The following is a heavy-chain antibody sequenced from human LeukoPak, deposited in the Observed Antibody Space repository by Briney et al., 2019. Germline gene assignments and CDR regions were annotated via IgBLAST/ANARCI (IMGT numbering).Heavy chain of an antibody. CDR1: GYTFTGYY. CDR2: INPNSGGT. CDR3: SATVTTSGVDI. D-gene: IGHD4-17*01. V-gene: IGHV1-2*02. J-gene: IGHJ3*02. Sequence: ASVKVSCKAPGYTFTGYYMHWVRQAPGQGLEWMEWINPNSGGTNYAQKFQGRVTMTRDTSISTAYMELSRLRSDDTAVYYCSATVTTSGVDIWGQGTMVTVSS.